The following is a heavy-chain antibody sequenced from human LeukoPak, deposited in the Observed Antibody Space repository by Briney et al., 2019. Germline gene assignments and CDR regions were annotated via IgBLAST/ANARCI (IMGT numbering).Heavy chain of an antibody. Sequence: KPSETLSLTCSVSGGSLSSYYWSWIRQSAGKGLEWIGRIYPSGTTNYSPSLKSRVTVSLDTSKNHFSPNLSSVTAADTAMYYCAREEFCNGGGCSFDSWGQGALVTVSS. V-gene: IGHV4-4*07. J-gene: IGHJ4*02. CDR1: GGSLSSYY. D-gene: IGHD2-15*01. CDR2: IYPSGTT. CDR3: AREEFCNGGGCSFDS.